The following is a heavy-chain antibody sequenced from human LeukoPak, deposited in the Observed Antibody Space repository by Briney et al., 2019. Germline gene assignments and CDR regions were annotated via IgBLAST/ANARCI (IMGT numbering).Heavy chain of an antibody. CDR2: ISAYNGNT. CDR1: GYTFTSCG. Sequence: ASVKVSCKASGYTFTSCGISWVRQAPGQGLEWMGWISAYNGNTNYAQKLQGRVTMTTDTSTSTAYMELRSLRSDDTAVYYCARDRISGYSYGSEFDYWGQGTLVTVSS. J-gene: IGHJ4*02. D-gene: IGHD5-18*01. CDR3: ARDRISGYSYGSEFDY. V-gene: IGHV1-18*01.